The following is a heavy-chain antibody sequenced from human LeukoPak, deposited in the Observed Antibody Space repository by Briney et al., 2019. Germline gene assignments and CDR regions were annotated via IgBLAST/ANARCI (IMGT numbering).Heavy chain of an antibody. J-gene: IGHJ5*02. CDR1: GYTFTGYY. CDR2: INPNSGGT. V-gene: IGHV1-2*02. D-gene: IGHD1-26*01. Sequence: ASVKVSCKASGYTFTGYYMHWVRQAPGKGLEWMGWINPNSGGTNYAQKFQGRVTMTRDTSISTAYMELSRLRSDDTAVYYCASLKLIAGWFDPWGQGTLVTVSS. CDR3: ASLKLIAGWFDP.